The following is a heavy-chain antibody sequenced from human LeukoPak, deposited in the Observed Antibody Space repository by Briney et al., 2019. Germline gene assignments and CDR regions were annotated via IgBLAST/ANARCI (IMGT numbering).Heavy chain of an antibody. Sequence: GTSVKVSCKASGFTFTSSAVQWVRQARGQRLEWIGWIVVGSGNTNYAQKFQERVTITRDMSTSTAYMGLSSLRSEDTAVYYCAAEVGYYDIEDYWGQGTLVTVSS. V-gene: IGHV1-58*01. J-gene: IGHJ4*02. CDR1: GFTFTSSA. CDR2: IVVGSGNT. CDR3: AAEVGYYDIEDY. D-gene: IGHD3-22*01.